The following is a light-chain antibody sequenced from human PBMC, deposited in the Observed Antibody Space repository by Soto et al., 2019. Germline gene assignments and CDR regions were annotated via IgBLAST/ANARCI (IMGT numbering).Light chain of an antibody. CDR3: QQGGRSAVT. J-gene: IGKJ2*01. CDR1: QSVSNVY. Sequence: EIVLTQSPGTLSLSPGERATLSCRASQSVSNVYLAWYQQKPGQAPRLLIYETSNRATGIPDWFSGSGSGTNFISTISIRAPEGFAVYYCQQGGRSAVTFGQGTKLAIK. V-gene: IGKV3-20*01. CDR2: ETS.